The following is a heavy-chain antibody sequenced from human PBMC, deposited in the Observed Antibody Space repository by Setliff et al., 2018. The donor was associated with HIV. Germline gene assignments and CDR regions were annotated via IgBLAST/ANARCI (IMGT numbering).Heavy chain of an antibody. V-gene: IGHV3-23*01. Sequence: ETLSLTCTVSGGSISSGSYYWSWIRQPAGKGLEWVSAISGSGGSTYYADSVKGRFTISRDNSKNTLYLQMNSLRAEDTAVYYCAKSGEWLPYYFDYWGQGTLVTVSS. J-gene: IGHJ4*02. D-gene: IGHD5-18*01. CDR3: AKSGEWLPYYFDY. CDR1: GGSISSGSYY. CDR2: ISGSGGST.